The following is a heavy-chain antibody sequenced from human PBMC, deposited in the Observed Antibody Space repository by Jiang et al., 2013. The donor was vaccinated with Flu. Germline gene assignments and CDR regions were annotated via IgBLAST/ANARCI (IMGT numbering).Heavy chain of an antibody. CDR2: IYYSGST. J-gene: IGHJ3*02. Sequence: LLKPSETLSLTCTVSGGSVSSGSYYWSWIRQPPGKGLEWIGYIYYSGSTNYNPSLKSRITISVDTSKNQFSLKLSSVTAADTAVYYCARDRDYGDPHAFDIWGQGTMVTVSS. V-gene: IGHV4-61*01. CDR1: GGSVSSGSYY. CDR3: ARDRDYGDPHAFDI. D-gene: IGHD4-17*01.